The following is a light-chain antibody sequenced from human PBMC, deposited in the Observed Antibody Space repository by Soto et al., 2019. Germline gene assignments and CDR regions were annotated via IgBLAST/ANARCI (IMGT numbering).Light chain of an antibody. CDR3: QQYKSYGT. J-gene: IGKJ1*01. CDR2: DAS. V-gene: IGKV1-5*01. CDR1: QSISTW. Sequence: DIQMTQSPSTLSASVGDRVTITCRASQSISTWLAWYQQKPGKAPKLLIYDASSLESGVPSRFSGSGSGTEFTLTISSLQPDDFETYYCQQYKSYGTFGQGTKVEIK.